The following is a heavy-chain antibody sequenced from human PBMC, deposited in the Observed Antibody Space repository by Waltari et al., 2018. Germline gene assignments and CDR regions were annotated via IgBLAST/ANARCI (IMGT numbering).Heavy chain of an antibody. CDR3: ARDPPDGYTYFDY. D-gene: IGHD3-16*01. CDR2: TYYRSRWYN. Sequence: QVQLQQSGPGLVKPSQTLSLTCAISGDSVSSKTAAWNWIRQSPSRGLEWLGKTYYRSRWYNNYAVTVKSRITINQDTSKNQFSLQLSSVTPEDTAVYYCARDPPDGYTYFDYWGQGTLVTVSS. V-gene: IGHV6-1*01. J-gene: IGHJ4*02. CDR1: GDSVSSKTAA.